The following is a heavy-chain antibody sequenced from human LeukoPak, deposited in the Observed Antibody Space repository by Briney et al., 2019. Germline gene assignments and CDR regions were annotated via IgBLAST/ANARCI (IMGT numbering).Heavy chain of an antibody. CDR1: GYTFTSYA. J-gene: IGHJ4*02. D-gene: IGHD3-9*01. V-gene: IGHV1-8*02. Sequence: GASVKVSCKASGYTFTSYAMNWVRQATGQGLEWMGWMNPNSGNAGYAQKFQGRVTMTRNTSISTAYMELSSLRSEDTAVYYCARGHYDILTGYSFDYWGQGTLVTVSS. CDR2: MNPNSGNA. CDR3: ARGHYDILTGYSFDY.